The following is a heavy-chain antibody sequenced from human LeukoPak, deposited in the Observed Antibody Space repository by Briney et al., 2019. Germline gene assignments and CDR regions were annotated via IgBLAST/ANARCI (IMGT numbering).Heavy chain of an antibody. Sequence: SVKVSCKASGGTFSSYAISWVRQAPGQGLEWMGRIIPIFGIANYAQKFQGRVTITADKSTSTAYMELSSLRSEDTAVYYCARGQKEYSSSSATQRFDPWGQGNLVTVSS. CDR1: GGTFSSYA. CDR3: ARGQKEYSSSSATQRFDP. V-gene: IGHV1-69*04. CDR2: IIPIFGIA. J-gene: IGHJ5*02. D-gene: IGHD6-6*01.